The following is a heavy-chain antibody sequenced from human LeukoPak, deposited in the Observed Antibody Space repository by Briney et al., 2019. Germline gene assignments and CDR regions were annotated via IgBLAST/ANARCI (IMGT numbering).Heavy chain of an antibody. CDR3: ARDPSSSWSGWFDP. CDR2: ISAYNGNT. Sequence: ASVKVSCKASGYTFTSYGISWVRQAPGQGLEWMGWISAYNGNTNYAQKLQGRVTMTTDTSTSTAYMELRSLRSDDTAVYYCARDPSSSWSGWFDPWGQGTLVTVSS. CDR1: GYTFTSYG. V-gene: IGHV1-18*01. D-gene: IGHD6-13*01. J-gene: IGHJ5*02.